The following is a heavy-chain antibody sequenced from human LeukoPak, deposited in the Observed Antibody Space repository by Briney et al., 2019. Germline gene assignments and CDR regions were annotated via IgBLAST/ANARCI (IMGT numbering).Heavy chain of an antibody. V-gene: IGHV1-46*01. J-gene: IGHJ3*01. Sequence: ASVKVSCKASGYTFTSYYIHWVRQAPGQGLEWMGIINPSGGTTSYAQKFQGRVTMTRDTSTSTVYMELSSLKSEDTAAYYCARGMLGSYDISGYYALGVWGQGTKVTVSS. CDR3: ARGMLGSYDISGYYALGV. D-gene: IGHD3-22*01. CDR1: GYTFTSYY. CDR2: INPSGGTT.